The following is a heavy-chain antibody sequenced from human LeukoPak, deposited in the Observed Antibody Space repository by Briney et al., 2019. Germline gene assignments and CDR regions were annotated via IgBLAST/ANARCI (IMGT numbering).Heavy chain of an antibody. J-gene: IGHJ4*02. V-gene: IGHV3-48*03. CDR3: ARPSYASSGSYSFDY. CDR2: ISSSGSSI. Sequence: GGSLRLSCAASGFTFSSYEMSWVRQAPGKGLEWVSYISSSGSSIYYADSVKGRFTISRDNAKNSLYLQMNSLRAEDTAVYSCARPSYASSGSYSFDYWGQGTLVTVSS. D-gene: IGHD3-22*01. CDR1: GFTFSSYE.